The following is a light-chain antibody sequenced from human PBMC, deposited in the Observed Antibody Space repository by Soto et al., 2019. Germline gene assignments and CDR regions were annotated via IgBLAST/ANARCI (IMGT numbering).Light chain of an antibody. Sequence: QSVLTQPPSVSGAPGQRVTISCTGSSSNIGAGYDVHWYQQLPGAAPKFLIYGNTIRPSGVPDRFSGSKSGTSASLAITGLQAEDEADYYCQSYDITFHVTFGGGTKVTVL. CDR2: GNT. V-gene: IGLV1-40*01. J-gene: IGLJ2*01. CDR1: SSNIGAGYD. CDR3: QSYDITFHVT.